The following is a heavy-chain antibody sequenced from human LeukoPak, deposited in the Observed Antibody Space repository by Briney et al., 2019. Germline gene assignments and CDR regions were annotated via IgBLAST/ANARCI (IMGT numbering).Heavy chain of an antibody. D-gene: IGHD3-3*01. CDR2: IKSKTDGGTT. V-gene: IGHV3-15*01. Sequence: GGPLRLYCAASGFTFSNAWMSWVRQAPGKGLEWGGRIKSKTDGGTTDHAAPVEGRFTISRDDSNNTLYLQMNSLKTEDTAVYYCTTHRRPYYDFWSGSSGWFDPWGQGTLVTVSS. CDR3: TTHRRPYYDFWSGSSGWFDP. J-gene: IGHJ5*02. CDR1: GFTFSNAW.